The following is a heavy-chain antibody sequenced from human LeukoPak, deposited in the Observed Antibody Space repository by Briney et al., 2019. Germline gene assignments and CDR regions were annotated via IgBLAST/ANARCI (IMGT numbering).Heavy chain of an antibody. D-gene: IGHD4-23*01. V-gene: IGHV3-15*01. J-gene: IGHJ4*02. Sequence: GGSLRLSCTASGFTFGDYAMSWVRQAPGKGLGWVGRIKSKTDGGTTDYAAPVKGRFTISRDDSKNTLYLQMNSLKTEDTAVYYCTTEIPYGGNSLPPFDYWGQGTLVTVSS. CDR2: IKSKTDGGTT. CDR3: TTEIPYGGNSLPPFDY. CDR1: GFTFGDYA.